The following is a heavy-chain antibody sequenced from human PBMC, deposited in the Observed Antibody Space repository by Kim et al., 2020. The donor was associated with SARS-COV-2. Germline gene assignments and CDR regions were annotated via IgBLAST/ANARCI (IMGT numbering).Heavy chain of an antibody. D-gene: IGHD6-13*01. CDR1: GFTFSSHS. CDR3: ARDTGSSWSLGAFDI. J-gene: IGHJ3*02. V-gene: IGHV3-21*01. Sequence: GGSLRLSCAASGFTFSSHSMNWVRQAPGKGLEWVSSISSSSSYIYYADSVKGRFTISRDNAKNSLYLQMNSLRPEDTAVFYCARDTGSSWSLGAFDIWGQGTMVTVSS. CDR2: ISSSSSYI.